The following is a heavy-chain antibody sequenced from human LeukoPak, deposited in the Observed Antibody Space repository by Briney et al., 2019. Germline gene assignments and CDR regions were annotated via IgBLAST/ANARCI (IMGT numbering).Heavy chain of an antibody. Sequence: SETLSLTCTVSGVSISSYYWSWIRQPAGKGLEWIGSIYYSGSTNYNPSLKSRVTISVDTSKNQFSLKLSSVTAADTAVYYCARGSRAGHNWFDPWGQGTLVTVSS. CDR2: IYYSGST. J-gene: IGHJ5*02. V-gene: IGHV4-59*01. CDR1: GVSISSYY. CDR3: ARGSRAGHNWFDP.